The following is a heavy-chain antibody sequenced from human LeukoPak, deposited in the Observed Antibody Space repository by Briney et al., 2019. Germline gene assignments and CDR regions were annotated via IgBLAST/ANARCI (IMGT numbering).Heavy chain of an antibody. V-gene: IGHV1-8*03. J-gene: IGHJ6*03. D-gene: IGHD6-13*01. CDR3: ARGSSWSFSPSRSYYYYMDV. CDR2: MNPNSGNT. Sequence: ASVKVSCKASGYTFTSYDINWVRQATGQGLEWMGWMNPNSGNTGYAQKFQGRVTITRNTSISTAYMELSSLRSEDTAVYYCARGSSWSFSPSRSYYYYMDVWGKGTTVTVSS. CDR1: GYTFTSYD.